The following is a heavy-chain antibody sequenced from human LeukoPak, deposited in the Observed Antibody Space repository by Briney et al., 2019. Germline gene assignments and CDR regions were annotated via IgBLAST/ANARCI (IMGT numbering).Heavy chain of an antibody. D-gene: IGHD6-19*01. Sequence: GGSLRLSCAASGFTFSSYAMSWVRQAPGKGLEWVSAISGSGGRTYYADSVKRRFPISRDNSKNTLSLQMHSLRAEDTAVYYCAKDLWIAVAGTFFDYWGQGTLVTVSS. CDR2: ISGSGGRT. CDR1: GFTFSSYA. J-gene: IGHJ4*02. V-gene: IGHV3-23*01. CDR3: AKDLWIAVAGTFFDY.